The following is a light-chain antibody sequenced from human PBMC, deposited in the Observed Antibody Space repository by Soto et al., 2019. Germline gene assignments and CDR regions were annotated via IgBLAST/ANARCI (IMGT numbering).Light chain of an antibody. CDR1: QSVASF. V-gene: IGKV3-20*01. CDR2: DAS. J-gene: IGKJ1*01. CDR3: QQYGSSPWT. Sequence: EMVLTQSPGTLSLSPGERATLSCRASQSVASFLAWYQQKPGQAPRLLIYDASNRATGIPARFSGSGSGTDFTLTISRLEPEDFAVYYCQQYGSSPWTFGQGTKVDI.